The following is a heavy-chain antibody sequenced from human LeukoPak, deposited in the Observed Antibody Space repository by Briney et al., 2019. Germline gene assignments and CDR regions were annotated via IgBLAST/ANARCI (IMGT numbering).Heavy chain of an antibody. CDR3: AYSIGCELYFEY. CDR2: IYYSGST. CDR1: GGSISSYY. V-gene: IGHV4-59*01. Sequence: PSETLSLTCTVSGGSISSYYWSWIRQPPGKGLEWIGYIYYSGSTNYNPSLKSRVTISVDTSKNQFSLKLSSVTAADTAVYYCAYSIGCELYFEYWGQGTLVTVSS. J-gene: IGHJ4*02. D-gene: IGHD6-19*01.